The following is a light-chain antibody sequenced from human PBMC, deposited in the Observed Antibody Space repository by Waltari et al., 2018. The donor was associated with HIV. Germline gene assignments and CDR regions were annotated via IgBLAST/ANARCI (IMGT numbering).Light chain of an antibody. J-gene: IGLJ1*01. CDR3: CSYSRSASYV. CDR1: SSYVGGYNY. Sequence: QSALTQPASVSGSPGQSITISCTGTSSYVGGYNYVSWYQQHPGSAPTVLISEVTNRTSGVSDRFSGSKSGNTASLTISGLLAEDDGDYYCCSYSRSASYVFGTGTKVTVL. CDR2: EVT. V-gene: IGLV2-14*03.